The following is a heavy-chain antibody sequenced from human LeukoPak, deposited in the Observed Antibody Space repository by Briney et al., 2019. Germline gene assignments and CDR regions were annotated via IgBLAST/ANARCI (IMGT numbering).Heavy chain of an antibody. J-gene: IGHJ5*02. CDR2: VYYTGST. CDR3: ARGGYYGSGNDFRFDP. Sequence: SETLSLTCTVSGGSISSYYWSWVRQPPGKGLEWIGFVYYTGSTNYSPSLKSRVTISVDTSKNQFSLKLRSVTAADTAVYYCARGGYYGSGNDFRFDPWGQGTLVTVSS. D-gene: IGHD3-10*01. CDR1: GGSISSYY. V-gene: IGHV4-59*01.